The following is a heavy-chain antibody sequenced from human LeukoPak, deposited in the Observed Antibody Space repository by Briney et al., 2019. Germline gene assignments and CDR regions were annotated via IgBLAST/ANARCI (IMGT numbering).Heavy chain of an antibody. CDR1: GFTFSSHS. V-gene: IGHV3-21*01. CDR2: ISSSSGYI. Sequence: GGSLRLSCAASGFTFSSHSMNWVRRAPGKGLEGVSSISSSSGYIYYADSVKGRFTISRDNTKSSLYLQMNSLRVEDTAVYYCARGHGGNSYGLPSWGQGTLVTVSS. CDR3: ARGHGGNSYGLPS. D-gene: IGHD5-18*01. J-gene: IGHJ4*02.